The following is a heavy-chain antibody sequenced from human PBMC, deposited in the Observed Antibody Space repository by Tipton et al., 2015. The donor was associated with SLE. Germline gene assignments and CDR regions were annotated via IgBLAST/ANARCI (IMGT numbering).Heavy chain of an antibody. V-gene: IGHV4-4*09. CDR3: ARLAAAEDY. CDR2: IYTSGST. Sequence: TLSLTCTVSGGSISSYYWSWIRQPPGKGLEWIGYIYTSGSTNYNPSLKSRVTISVDTSKNQFSLKLSSVTAADTAVYYCARLAAAEDYWGQGTLVTVSS. D-gene: IGHD6-13*01. J-gene: IGHJ4*02. CDR1: GGSISSYY.